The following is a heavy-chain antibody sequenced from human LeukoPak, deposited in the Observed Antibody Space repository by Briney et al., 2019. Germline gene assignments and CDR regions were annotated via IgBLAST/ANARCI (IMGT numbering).Heavy chain of an antibody. D-gene: IGHD3-10*01. CDR2: INQDGTEK. Sequence: GGSLRLSCTVSGFTVSSNSMSWVRQAPGKGLEWVANINQDGTEKYYVDSVKGRFTISRDNGKNSLYLQMNSLRVEDTAVYYCAKLAKYFYGSETFYFFEHWGQGTPVTASS. CDR3: AKLAKYFYGSETFYFFEH. V-gene: IGHV3-7*01. J-gene: IGHJ4*02. CDR1: GFTVSSNS.